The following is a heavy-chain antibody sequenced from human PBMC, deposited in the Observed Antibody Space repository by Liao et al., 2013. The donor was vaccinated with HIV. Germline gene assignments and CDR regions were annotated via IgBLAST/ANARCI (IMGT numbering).Heavy chain of an antibody. J-gene: IGHJ3*02. Sequence: QVQLQESGPGLVKPSETLSLTCAVYGGSFSAYYWSWLRQSPGKGLEWIGDIDQSGFTNYSPSLRSRVTVSVAPFNNQFSLKLSSVTAADTAFYYCAGVPYSHGLYINAFAIWGQGTMVTVSS. V-gene: IGHV4-34*10. D-gene: IGHD6-19*01. CDR2: IDQSGFT. CDR3: AGVPYSHGLYINAFAI. CDR1: GGSFSAYY.